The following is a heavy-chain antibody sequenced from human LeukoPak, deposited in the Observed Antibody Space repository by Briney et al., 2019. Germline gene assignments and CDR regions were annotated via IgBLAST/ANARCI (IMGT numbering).Heavy chain of an antibody. CDR3: AREGIAVAANWFDP. CDR1: GYTFTGYY. CDR2: INPNSGGT. V-gene: IGHV1-2*02. J-gene: IGHJ5*02. D-gene: IGHD6-19*01. Sequence: ASVKVSCKASGYTFTGYYMHWVRQAPGQGLEWMGWINPNSGGTNYAQKFQGRVTMTRDTSISTAYMELSRLRSDDTAVYYCAREGIAVAANWFDPWAREPWSPSPQ.